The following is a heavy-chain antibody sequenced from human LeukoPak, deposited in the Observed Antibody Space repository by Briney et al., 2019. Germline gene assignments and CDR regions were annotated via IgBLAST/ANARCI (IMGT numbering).Heavy chain of an antibody. CDR3: ARIYRSHRYYYFDY. J-gene: IGHJ4*02. V-gene: IGHV1-18*01. D-gene: IGHD5-12*01. CDR1: GYTFTSYG. CDR2: ISAYNGNT. Sequence: ASVKVSCKASGYTFTSYGISWVRQAPGQGLEWMGWISAYNGNTNYAQKFQGRVTITADESTSTAYMELSSLRSEDTAVYYCARIYRSHRYYYFDYWGQGTLVTVSS.